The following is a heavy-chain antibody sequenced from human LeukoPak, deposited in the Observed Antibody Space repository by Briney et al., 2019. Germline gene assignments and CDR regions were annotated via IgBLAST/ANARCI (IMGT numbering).Heavy chain of an antibody. CDR3: ARDLPVTTHAFDI. CDR2: IYSGGST. D-gene: IGHD4-17*01. V-gene: IGHV3-66*01. Sequence: GGSLRLPGAASGFTVSSNYMSWVRQAPGKGLEWVSVIYSGGSTYYADSVKGRFTISRDNSKNTLYLQMNSLRAEDTAVYYCARDLPVTTHAFDIWGQGTMVTVSS. J-gene: IGHJ3*02. CDR1: GFTVSSNY.